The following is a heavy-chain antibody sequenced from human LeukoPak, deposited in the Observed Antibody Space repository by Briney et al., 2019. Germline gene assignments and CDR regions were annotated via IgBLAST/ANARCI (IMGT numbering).Heavy chain of an antibody. V-gene: IGHV3-30*03. Sequence: PGGSLRLSCAASGFTFSSYGMHWVRQAPGKGLEWVALISYDGSNKYYADSVKGRFTISRDNSKNTLYLQMNSLRPDDTAVYYCATDSAGRVTMVRGPLDYWGQGTLVTVSS. CDR2: ISYDGSNK. CDR3: ATDSAGRVTMVRGPLDY. J-gene: IGHJ4*02. CDR1: GFTFSSYG. D-gene: IGHD3-10*01.